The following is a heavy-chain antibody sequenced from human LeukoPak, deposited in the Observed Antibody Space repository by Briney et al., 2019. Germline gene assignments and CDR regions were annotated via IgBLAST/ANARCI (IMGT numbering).Heavy chain of an antibody. D-gene: IGHD3-10*01. CDR3: ARGDGFLFY. CDR2: IYNSEST. CDR1: GASISSYY. Sequence: KPSETLSLTCTVSGASISSYYWNWIRQPPGKRLEWIGNIYNSESTNYNPSLKSRVTISVDTSKNQFSLKVSSVSAADTAVYYCARGDGFLFYWGQGTLVTVSS. V-gene: IGHV4-59*01. J-gene: IGHJ4*02.